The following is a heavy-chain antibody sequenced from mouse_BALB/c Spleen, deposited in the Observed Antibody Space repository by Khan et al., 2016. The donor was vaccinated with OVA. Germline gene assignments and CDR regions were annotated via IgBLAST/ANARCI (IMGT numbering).Heavy chain of an antibody. CDR2: ISGDSNTI. Sequence: EVELVESGGGLVQPGGSRKLSCAASGFTFNSYGMHWVRQAPEKGLEWVAYISGDSNTIYYTDTVKGRFTISRDNPKNTLFLRMTSLMSEDKAMYYCATSYFYGYYFDYWGPGTTLTVS. J-gene: IGHJ2*01. D-gene: IGHD1-1*01. CDR3: ATSYFYGYYFDY. CDR1: GFTFNSYG. V-gene: IGHV5-17*02.